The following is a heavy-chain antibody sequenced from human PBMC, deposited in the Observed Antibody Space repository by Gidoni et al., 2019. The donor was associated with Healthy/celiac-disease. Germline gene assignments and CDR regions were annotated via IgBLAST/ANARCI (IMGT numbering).Heavy chain of an antibody. Sequence: QVQLVESGGGVVQPGGSLRLSCAASGFTFSSYGMHWVRQAPGKGLEWVAFIRYDGSNKYYADSVKGRFTISRDNSKNTLYLQMNSLRAEDTAVYYCAKDQSRWIQLWPTHYYYGMDVWGQGTTVTVSS. CDR3: AKDQSRWIQLWPTHYYYGMDV. CDR2: IRYDGSNK. J-gene: IGHJ6*02. V-gene: IGHV3-30*02. CDR1: GFTFSSYG. D-gene: IGHD5-18*01.